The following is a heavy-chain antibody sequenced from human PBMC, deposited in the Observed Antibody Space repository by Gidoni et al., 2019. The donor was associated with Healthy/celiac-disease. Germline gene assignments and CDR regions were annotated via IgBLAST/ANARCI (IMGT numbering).Heavy chain of an antibody. J-gene: IGHJ4*02. Sequence: EVQLVESGGGLAQPGGSLRLSCAASGFPVRRDGTHWVRHAPGKGLGWVSRINSDGSSTSYADSVKGRFTISRDNAKNTLYLQMNSLRAEDTAVYYCARSMVRGVKGVLAPDYWGQGTLVTVSS. V-gene: IGHV3-74*01. CDR1: GFPVRRDG. D-gene: IGHD3-10*01. CDR3: ARSMVRGVKGVLAPDY. CDR2: INSDGSST.